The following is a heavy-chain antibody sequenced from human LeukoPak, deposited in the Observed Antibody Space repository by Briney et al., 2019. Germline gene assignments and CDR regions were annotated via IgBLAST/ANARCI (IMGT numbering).Heavy chain of an antibody. CDR1: GFTFSSYE. CDR2: IYSGGST. Sequence: GGSLRLSCAASGFTFSSYEMNWVRQAPGKGLEWVSVIYSGGSTYYADSVKGRFTISRDKSKNTLYLQMNSLRAEDTAVYYCAREHPRPSSGAFDIWGQGTMVTVSS. J-gene: IGHJ3*02. CDR3: AREHPRPSSGAFDI. V-gene: IGHV3-53*01. D-gene: IGHD1-14*01.